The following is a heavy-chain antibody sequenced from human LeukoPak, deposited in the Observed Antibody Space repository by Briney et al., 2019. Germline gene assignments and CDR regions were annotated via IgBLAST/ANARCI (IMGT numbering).Heavy chain of an antibody. J-gene: IGHJ4*02. V-gene: IGHV3-23*01. CDR1: GFTFSSHA. CDR2: ITSGSGSNV. Sequence: GGSLRPSCAASGFTFSSHAMSWVRQAPGKGLEWVSAITSGSGSNVYYTDSLKGRFTISRDNSKNTLYLQMNSLRAEDTAVYYCARHGSWSFDYWGQGTLVTVSS. D-gene: IGHD6-13*01. CDR3: ARHGSWSFDY.